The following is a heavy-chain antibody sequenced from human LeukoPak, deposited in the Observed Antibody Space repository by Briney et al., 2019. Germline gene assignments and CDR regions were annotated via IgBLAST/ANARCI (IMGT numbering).Heavy chain of an antibody. D-gene: IGHD1-1*01. CDR1: GFTFSKYY. CDR3: ARDLAPSNESWFDP. J-gene: IGHJ5*02. V-gene: IGHV3-11*06. CDR2: ISTSGSRT. Sequence: GGSLRLSCAASGFTFSKYYMSWLRQAPGKGLEWVSYISTSGSRTDYADSVKGRFTISRDNAKNSLYLQMNSLRADDTAVYYCARDLAPSNESWFDPWGQGTLVTVSS.